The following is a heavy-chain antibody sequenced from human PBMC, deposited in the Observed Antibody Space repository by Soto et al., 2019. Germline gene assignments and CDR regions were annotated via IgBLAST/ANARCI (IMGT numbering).Heavy chain of an antibody. CDR3: ARTAGQLVGRYDFDY. V-gene: IGHV1-2*04. CDR1: GYTFTGYY. J-gene: IGHJ4*02. D-gene: IGHD6-13*01. Sequence: GASVKVSCKASGYTFTGYYMHWVRQAPGQGLEWVGWINPNSGGTNYAQKFQGWVTMTRDTSISTAYMELSRLRSDDTAVYYCARTAGQLVGRYDFDYWGQGTLVTVSS. CDR2: INPNSGGT.